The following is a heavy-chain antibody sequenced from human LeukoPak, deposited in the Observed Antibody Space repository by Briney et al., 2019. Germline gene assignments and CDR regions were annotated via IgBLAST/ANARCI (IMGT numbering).Heavy chain of an antibody. CDR1: GGTFSRYA. D-gene: IGHD6-19*01. V-gene: IGHV1-69*04. CDR2: IIPILGIA. J-gene: IGHJ5*02. CDR3: ARESGIAVAGTFLGWFDP. Sequence: GSSVKGSCKAPGGTFSRYAIIWVRQAPGQGLEWMGRIIPILGIANYAQKFQGRVTITADKSTSTAYMELSSLRSEDTAVYYCARESGIAVAGTFLGWFDPWGQGTLVTVSS.